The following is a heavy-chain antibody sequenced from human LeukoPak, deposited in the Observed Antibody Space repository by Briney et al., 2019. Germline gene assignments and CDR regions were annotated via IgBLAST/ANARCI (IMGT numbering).Heavy chain of an antibody. V-gene: IGHV3-30*04. CDR2: LSFDATGR. CDR3: ARDLQDISSFYFDY. Sequence: PGRSLTLSCVASELNFNTHAMHWVRQAPGKGLEWVAGLSFDATGRYYADSVKGRFTISRDNSKNTLYLQMHSLSAEDTAVYFCARDLQDISSFYFDYWGQGSLVTVSS. CDR1: ELNFNTHA. D-gene: IGHD3-16*02. J-gene: IGHJ4*02.